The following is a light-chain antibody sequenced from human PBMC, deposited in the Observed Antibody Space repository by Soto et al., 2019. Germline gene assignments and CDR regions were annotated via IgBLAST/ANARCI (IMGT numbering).Light chain of an antibody. Sequence: IVMTQSPATLSVSPGEGATLSCRASQSVNSNLAWYQHKPGQAPRLLIYGASSRVTGIPARFSGIGSGTEFTLTISSLQSEDFAVYYCQQYNNWPPGTFGQGTKVEIK. CDR3: QQYNNWPPGT. J-gene: IGKJ1*01. CDR2: GAS. CDR1: QSVNSN. V-gene: IGKV3D-15*01.